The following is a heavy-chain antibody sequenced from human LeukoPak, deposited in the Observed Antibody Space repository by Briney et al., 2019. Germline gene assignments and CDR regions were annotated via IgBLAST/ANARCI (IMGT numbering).Heavy chain of an antibody. V-gene: IGHV3-21*04. Sequence: KPGGSLRLSCAASGFAFSSYSMKWVRQAPGKGLEWVSSISSSSTYIYYADSVKGRFTISRDNAKNTLYLQMNSLRAEDTAVYYCAKMNLLTGYYTPNFDCWGQGTLVTVFS. CDR1: GFAFSSYS. D-gene: IGHD3-9*01. J-gene: IGHJ4*02. CDR2: ISSSSTYI. CDR3: AKMNLLTGYYTPNFDC.